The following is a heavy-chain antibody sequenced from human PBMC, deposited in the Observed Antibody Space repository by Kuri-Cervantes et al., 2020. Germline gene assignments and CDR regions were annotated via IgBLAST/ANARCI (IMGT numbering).Heavy chain of an antibody. D-gene: IGHD3-10*01. V-gene: IGHV3-48*04. J-gene: IGHJ4*02. CDR1: GFTFSSYS. Sequence: GESLKISCAASGFTFSSYSMNWVRQAPGKGLEWVSYISSSSSTIHYADSVKGRFTISRDNAKNTLYLQMNSLRAEDTAVYYCTSSHGSGSYSFDYWGQGTLVTVSS. CDR3: TSSHGSGSYSFDY. CDR2: ISSSSSTI.